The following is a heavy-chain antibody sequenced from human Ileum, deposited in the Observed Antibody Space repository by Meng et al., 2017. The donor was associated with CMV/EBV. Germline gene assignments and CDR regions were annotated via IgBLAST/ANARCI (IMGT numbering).Heavy chain of an antibody. CDR3: ATDRGRFNYGYYFDS. D-gene: IGHD3-10*01. V-gene: IGHV3-15*01. J-gene: IGHJ4*02. Sequence: AWMSGGRQTPGKGLEWIGRIKRKIDGETTDYAASVKGRFTISRDDSKNTLFLQMNSLKTEDTAVYYCATDRGRFNYGYYFDSRGQGTLVTVSS. CDR1: AW. CDR2: IKRKIDGETT.